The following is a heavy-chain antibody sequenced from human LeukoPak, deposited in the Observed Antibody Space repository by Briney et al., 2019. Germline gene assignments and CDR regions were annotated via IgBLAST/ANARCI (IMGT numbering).Heavy chain of an antibody. Sequence: PGGSLRLSCAASGFTFSNHGMNWVRQAPGKGLEWVAFIRYDGSNKYHADSVKGRFTISRDNSKNTVYLQMNSLRAEDTAVYFCAKEYGYDYNYFYSMDVWGKGTTVTISS. CDR3: AKEYGYDYNYFYSMDV. CDR1: GFTFSNHG. CDR2: IRYDGSNK. J-gene: IGHJ6*03. V-gene: IGHV3-30*02. D-gene: IGHD1-1*01.